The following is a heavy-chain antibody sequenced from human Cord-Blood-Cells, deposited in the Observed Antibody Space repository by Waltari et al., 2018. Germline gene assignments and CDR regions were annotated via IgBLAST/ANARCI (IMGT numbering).Heavy chain of an antibody. CDR3: AKGRKYSSYYFDY. CDR1: GFTFSSYA. J-gene: IGHJ4*02. D-gene: IGHD6-6*01. Sequence: EVQLLESGGGLVQPGGSLRLSCAASGFTFSSYAMSWARQAQGKGLEWVSAISGIGGSTYYASSVKGRFTISRDNSKNTLYLQMNSLRAEDTAVYYCAKGRKYSSYYFDYWGQGTLVTVSS. CDR2: ISGIGGST. V-gene: IGHV3-23*01.